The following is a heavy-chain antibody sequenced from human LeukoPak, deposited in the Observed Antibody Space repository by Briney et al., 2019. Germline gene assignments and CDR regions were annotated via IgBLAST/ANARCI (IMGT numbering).Heavy chain of an antibody. V-gene: IGHV3-23*01. CDR3: AKDQGYSYYYLDY. J-gene: IGHJ4*02. CDR2: INGNGAST. CDR1: GFTFNTHA. Sequence: GGSLRLSCAASGFTFNTHAMSWVRQAPGKGLEWVSGINGNGASTYYSDSVKGRFTISRDNSKNTLYLQMGSLRAEDTAVYYCAKDQGYSYYYLDYWGQGTLVTVSS. D-gene: IGHD5-18*01.